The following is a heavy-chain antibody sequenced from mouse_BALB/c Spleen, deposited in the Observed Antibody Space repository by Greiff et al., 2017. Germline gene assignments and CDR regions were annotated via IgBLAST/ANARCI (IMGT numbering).Heavy chain of an antibody. Sequence: EVKLVESGGGLVQPGGSLRLSCATSGFTFTDYYMSWVRQPPGKALEWLGFIRNKANGYTTEYSASVKGRFTISRDNSQSILYLQRNTLGAEDSATYYCARDYEGFAYWGQGTLVTVSA. CDR2: IRNKANGYTT. V-gene: IGHV7-3*02. CDR1: GFTFTDYY. CDR3: ARDYEGFAY. J-gene: IGHJ3*01. D-gene: IGHD2-3*01.